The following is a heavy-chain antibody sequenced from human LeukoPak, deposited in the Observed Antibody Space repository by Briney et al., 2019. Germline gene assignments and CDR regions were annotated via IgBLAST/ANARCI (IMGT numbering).Heavy chain of an antibody. J-gene: IGHJ4*02. V-gene: IGHV1-18*01. D-gene: IGHD4-17*01. CDR2: ISAYNGNR. Sequence: ASVTVSFKCSGYTFTNYGITWVRQAPGQGLEWMGWISAYNGNRNFAQKFQGRGTITTDTSTSTAYMELRSLRSDDTAMYYCARDNDDYGDYWGQGTLVTVSS. CDR1: GYTFTNYG. CDR3: ARDNDDYGDY.